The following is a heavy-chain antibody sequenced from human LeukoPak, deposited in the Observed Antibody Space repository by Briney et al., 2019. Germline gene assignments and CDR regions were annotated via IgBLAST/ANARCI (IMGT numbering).Heavy chain of an antibody. D-gene: IGHD1-26*01. CDR1: GGSISSSSYY. J-gene: IGHJ4*02. Sequence: SETLSLTCTVSGGSISSSSYYWGWIRQPPGKGLEWIGSIYYSGSTYYNPSLKSRVTISVDTSKNQFSLKLSSVTAADTAVYYCARSGRIVGGTDFDYWGQGTLVTVSS. CDR3: ARSGRIVGGTDFDY. V-gene: IGHV4-39*07. CDR2: IYYSGST.